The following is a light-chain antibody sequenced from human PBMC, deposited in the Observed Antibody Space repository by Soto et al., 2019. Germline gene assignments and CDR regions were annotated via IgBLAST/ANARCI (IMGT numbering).Light chain of an antibody. J-gene: IGKJ1*01. V-gene: IGKV3-15*01. CDR2: GAS. CDR3: HQYGSSPAT. Sequence: EIVMTQSPATLSVSPGERVTLSCRASQSVNSNLAWYQQKPGQAPRLLIYGASTKPTGIPARFSGSGSGTEFTLTISRLEPEDFAVYYCHQYGSSPATFGQGTKVDIK. CDR1: QSVNSN.